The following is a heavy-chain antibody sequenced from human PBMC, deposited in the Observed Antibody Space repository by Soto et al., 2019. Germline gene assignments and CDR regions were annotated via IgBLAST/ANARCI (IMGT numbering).Heavy chain of an antibody. D-gene: IGHD3-3*01. V-gene: IGHV3-30-3*01. CDR2: ISYDGSNK. CDR1: GFTFSSYA. J-gene: IGHJ4*02. CDR3: ARDQGSDFWSGYRLDY. Sequence: PGGSLRLSCAASGFTFSSYAMHWVRQAPGKGLEWVAVISYDGSNKYYADSVKGRSTISRDNSKNTLYLQMNSLRAEDTAVYYCARDQGSDFWSGYRLDYWGQGTLVTVSS.